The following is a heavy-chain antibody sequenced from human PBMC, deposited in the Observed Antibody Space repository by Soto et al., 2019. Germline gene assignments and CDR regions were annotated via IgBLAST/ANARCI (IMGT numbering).Heavy chain of an antibody. V-gene: IGHV3-23*01. CDR3: ARDTDGLHY. Sequence: GGSLRLSCAASGFTFCSYALGWVRQAPGKGLEWVSAISGSGVTTYYADSVKGRFTVSRDNAKNTLYLQMNSLRADDTAVYYCARDTDGLHYWGQGTLVTVSS. CDR1: GFTFCSYA. CDR2: ISGSGVTT. J-gene: IGHJ4*02.